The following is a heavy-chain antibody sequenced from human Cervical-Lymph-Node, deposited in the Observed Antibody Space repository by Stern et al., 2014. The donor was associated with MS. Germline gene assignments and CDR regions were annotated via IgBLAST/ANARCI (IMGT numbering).Heavy chain of an antibody. CDR1: GFTFAAYG. CDR3: ARGERQQQEMRYTSGWSPGDS. J-gene: IGHJ4*02. V-gene: IGHV1-18*01. Sequence: QVQLVESGGELGQPGASLKLSCKASGFTFAAYGITWVRQAPGKGLEWISWISWIYGNVEHAQSVKDRVIMSIDTTTTTLYLDMRNLTSDDTAVYYCARGERQQQEMRYTSGWSPGDSWGQGTLVTVAS. D-gene: IGHD6-19*01. CDR2: ISWIYGNV.